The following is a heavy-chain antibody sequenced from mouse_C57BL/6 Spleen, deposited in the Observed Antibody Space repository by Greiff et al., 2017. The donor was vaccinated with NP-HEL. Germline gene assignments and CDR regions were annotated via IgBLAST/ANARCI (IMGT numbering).Heavy chain of an antibody. D-gene: IGHD1-1*01. CDR1: GFTISDAW. J-gene: IGHJ2*01. V-gene: IGHV6-6*01. CDR2: IGNKANNHAT. Sequence: EVKLQESGGGLVQPGGSMKLSCAASGFTISDAWMDWVRQSPEKGLEWVAEIGNKANNHATYYAESVKGRFTISRDDSKSSVYLQMNSLRAEDTGIYYCTRRASYYGSFFDYWGQGTTLTVSS. CDR3: TRRASYYGSFFDY.